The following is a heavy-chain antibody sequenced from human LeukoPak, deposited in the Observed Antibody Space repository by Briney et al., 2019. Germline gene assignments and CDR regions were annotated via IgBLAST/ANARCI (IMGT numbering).Heavy chain of an antibody. CDR1: GFTFSNYW. V-gene: IGHV3-74*01. D-gene: IGHD1-26*01. Sequence: QPGGSLRLSCAASGFTFSNYWMHWVRQAPGQGLVWVSRIKSDGGSITYADSVKGRFTISRDSAKNTLFLQMNSLRAGDTAVYYCAKDPIFSGSYGVFDYWGLGTLVTVSS. CDR2: IKSDGGSI. J-gene: IGHJ4*02. CDR3: AKDPIFSGSYGVFDY.